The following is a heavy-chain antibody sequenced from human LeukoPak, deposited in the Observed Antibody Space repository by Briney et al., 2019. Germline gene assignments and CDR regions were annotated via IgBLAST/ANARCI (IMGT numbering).Heavy chain of an antibody. CDR3: AKALNDYYDSSGSLPPWFDP. CDR1: GLTFSSYS. Sequence: GGSLRLSCAASGLTFSSYSMNWVRQAPGQGLEWVSSISSSSSYIYYADSVKGRFTISRDNAKNSLYLQMNSLRAEDTALYYCAKALNDYYDSSGSLPPWFDPWGQGTLVTVSS. CDR2: ISSSSSYI. D-gene: IGHD3-22*01. V-gene: IGHV3-21*04. J-gene: IGHJ5*02.